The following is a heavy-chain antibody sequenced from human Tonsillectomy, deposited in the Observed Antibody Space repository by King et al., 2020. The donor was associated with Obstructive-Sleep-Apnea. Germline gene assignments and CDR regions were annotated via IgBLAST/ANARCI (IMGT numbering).Heavy chain of an antibody. CDR2: IFHSGST. V-gene: IGHV4-30-2*01. J-gene: IGHJ4*02. Sequence: QLQESGSGLVKPSQNLSLTCAVSGGSISSGAYSWSWIRQPPGKGLEWIGYIFHSGSTYYNPSLKSRVTISVDSSKNQFSLKLTSVTAADTAVYYCAGEQLPYYWGQGTLVTVSS. CDR3: AGEQLPYY. CDR1: GGSISSGAYS. D-gene: IGHD1-1*01.